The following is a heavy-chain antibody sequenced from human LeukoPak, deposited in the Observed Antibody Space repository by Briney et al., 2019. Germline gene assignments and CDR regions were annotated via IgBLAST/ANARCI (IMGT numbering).Heavy chain of an antibody. CDR3: ASELWFGESNALDT. Sequence: PGGSLRLSCAASGFTVSTSYMTWVRQAPGKGLEWVSVIYSGGTTYYADSVKGRFSISRDNSKNTLYLQMNSLRAEDTAVYYCASELWFGESNALDTWGQGTVVTVSS. V-gene: IGHV3-66*01. CDR1: GFTVSTSY. J-gene: IGHJ3*02. CDR2: IYSGGTT. D-gene: IGHD3-10*01.